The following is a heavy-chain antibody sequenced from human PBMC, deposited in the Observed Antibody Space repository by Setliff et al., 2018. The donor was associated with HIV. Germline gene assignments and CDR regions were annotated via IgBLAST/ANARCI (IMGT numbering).Heavy chain of an antibody. V-gene: IGHV4-59*11. D-gene: IGHD4-17*01. CDR3: AKGAGFYGDYTFDH. Sequence: SETLSLTCTVSGPSIHIHYWSWIRQSPGKAFEWIGYIYSTGSTNYNPSLQSRVTISMVASRNQFSLKVTSVTAADTAVYYCAKGAGFYGDYTFDHWGQGRQVTVSS. J-gene: IGHJ4*02. CDR2: IYSTGST. CDR1: GPSIHIHY.